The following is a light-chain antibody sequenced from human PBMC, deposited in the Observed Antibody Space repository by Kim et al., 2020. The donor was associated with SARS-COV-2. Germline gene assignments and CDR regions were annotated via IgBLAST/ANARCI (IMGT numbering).Light chain of an antibody. J-gene: IGKJ1*01. CDR1: QSVSSSY. V-gene: IGKV3-20*01. CDR2: GAS. CDR3: QQYGSSPWT. Sequence: SPGESATLSCRASQSVSSSYLAWYQQKPGQAPMLLIYGASSRATGIPDRFSGSGSGTDFTLTISRLEPEDFAVYYCQQYGSSPWTFGQGTKVDIK.